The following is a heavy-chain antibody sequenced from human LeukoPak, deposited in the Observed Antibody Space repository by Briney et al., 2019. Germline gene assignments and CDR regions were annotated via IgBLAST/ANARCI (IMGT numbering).Heavy chain of an antibody. J-gene: IGHJ4*02. V-gene: IGHV3-48*02. CDR1: GFTFSIHG. CDR2: ISSGSRTI. CDR3: ARQSPAFDY. Sequence: TGGSLRLSCAASGFTFSIHGMHWVRQAPGKGLEWTSYISSGSRTITYADSVKGRFTISRDDAKNSLCLQMDSLRDEDTAVYYCARQSPAFDYWGQGTLVTVSS.